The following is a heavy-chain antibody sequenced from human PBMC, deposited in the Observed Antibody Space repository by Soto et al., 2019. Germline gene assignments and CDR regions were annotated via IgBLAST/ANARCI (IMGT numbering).Heavy chain of an antibody. J-gene: IGHJ4*02. CDR1: GGSISSYD. Sequence: SETLSLTCTVSGGSISSYDWSWIRQPPGKGLEWIGYIYYSGSTNYNPSLKSRVAISVDTSKNQFSLNLRSVTAADTAVYYCARDGDYDILTGYYDYWGQGTLVTVSS. D-gene: IGHD3-9*01. CDR3: ARDGDYDILTGYYDY. CDR2: IYYSGST. V-gene: IGHV4-59*01.